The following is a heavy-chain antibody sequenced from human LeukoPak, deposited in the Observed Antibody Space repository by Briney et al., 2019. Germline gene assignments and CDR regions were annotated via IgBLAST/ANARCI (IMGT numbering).Heavy chain of an antibody. CDR2: IGTDGSST. J-gene: IGHJ4*02. V-gene: IGHV3-74*01. D-gene: IGHD3-10*01. Sequence: GGSLRLSCAASGFTFSSYWMHWVRQVPGKGLVWVSRIGTDGSSTTYADYVKGRFTISRDNAKNTLYLQMSSLRVEDTAVDYCARGPHGEFDYWGQGTLVTVSS. CDR3: ARGPHGEFDY. CDR1: GFTFSSYW.